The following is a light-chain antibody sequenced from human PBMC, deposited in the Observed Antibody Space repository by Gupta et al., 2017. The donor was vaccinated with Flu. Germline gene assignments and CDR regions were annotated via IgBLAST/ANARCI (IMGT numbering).Light chain of an antibody. J-gene: IGLJ1*01. Sequence: QSVLTQPPSVSAAPGQKVTISCSGSSSNIGSNYVSWTQQLPGTAPKLLIYEDYKRPSGIPERFSGSKSGTSATLGITGLQTGDEADYYCGAWDSSLSAYVFGPGTKVTVL. CDR3: GAWDSSLSAYV. CDR1: SSNIGSNY. V-gene: IGLV1-51*02. CDR2: EDY.